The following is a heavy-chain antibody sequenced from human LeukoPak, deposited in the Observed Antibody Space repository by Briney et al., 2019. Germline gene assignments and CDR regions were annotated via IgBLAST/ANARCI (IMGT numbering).Heavy chain of an antibody. CDR3: ASSFYYDSLDY. V-gene: IGHV4-34*01. Sequence: PSETLSLICIVYGESFSGWFWIGIRQPPGKGLEWIGEITPSGSTNYNPSLKSRVSISIDTSKKKLSLRLTSVTAADSAVYYCASSFYYDSLDYWGQGTLVTVSS. CDR2: ITPSGST. D-gene: IGHD3-22*01. J-gene: IGHJ4*02. CDR1: GESFSGWF.